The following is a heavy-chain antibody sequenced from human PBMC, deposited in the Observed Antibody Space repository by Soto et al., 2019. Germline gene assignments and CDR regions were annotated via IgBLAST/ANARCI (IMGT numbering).Heavy chain of an antibody. V-gene: IGHV3-33*01. CDR2: IWYDGSNK. Sequence: QVQLVESGGGVVQPGRSLRLSCAASGFTFSSYGMHWVRQAPGKGLEWVAVIWYDGSNKYYADSVKGRFTISRDNSKNTLYLQMNSLRAEDTAVYYCARDPGDIVVVPAAPIDYYHYYMDVWGKGTTVTVSS. J-gene: IGHJ6*03. CDR3: ARDPGDIVVVPAAPIDYYHYYMDV. CDR1: GFTFSSYG. D-gene: IGHD2-2*01.